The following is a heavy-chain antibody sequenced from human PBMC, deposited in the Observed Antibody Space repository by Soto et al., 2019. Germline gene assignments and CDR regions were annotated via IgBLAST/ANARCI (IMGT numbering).Heavy chain of an antibody. J-gene: IGHJ4*02. CDR1: AGSFSGYY. V-gene: IGHV4-34*01. CDR2: INHGGST. D-gene: IGHD6-13*01. CDR3: ARGGRQQLIPTPISYKIDY. Sequence: PSETLSLPCAAYAGSFSGYYWSWIRQPPGKGLEWMGEINHGGSTNYNPSLKSRVTISVYMSKNQFSLKLSSVTAADTAVYYCARGGRQQLIPTPISYKIDYWGQGTLVTVSS.